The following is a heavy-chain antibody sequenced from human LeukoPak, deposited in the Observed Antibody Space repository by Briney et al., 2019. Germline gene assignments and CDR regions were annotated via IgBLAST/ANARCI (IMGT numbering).Heavy chain of an antibody. CDR3: ARHPHRYGSGSPI. CDR1: GFTFGDYA. Sequence: GGSLRLSCAASGFTFGDYAMHWVRQAPGKGLEWVSGISWNSDSIGYADSVRGRFTISRDNAKNSLYLQMNSLRAEDTAVYYCARHPHRYGSGSPIWGQGTLVTVSS. V-gene: IGHV3-9*01. J-gene: IGHJ4*02. D-gene: IGHD3-10*01. CDR2: ISWNSDSI.